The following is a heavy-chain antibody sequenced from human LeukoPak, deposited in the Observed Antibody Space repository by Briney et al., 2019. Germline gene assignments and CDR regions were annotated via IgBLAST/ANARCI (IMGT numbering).Heavy chain of an antibody. CDR3: ARDGRDGYNLVHY. CDR1: GYTFTGYY. Sequence: GASVKFSCEACGYTFTGYYIHWVRQAPGQGLEWMGWINPNSGGTNYAQKFQGRVTMTRDTSISAVYMELSRLRSDDTAVYYCARDGRDGYNLVHYWGQGTLVTVSS. CDR2: INPNSGGT. J-gene: IGHJ4*02. D-gene: IGHD5-24*01. V-gene: IGHV1-2*02.